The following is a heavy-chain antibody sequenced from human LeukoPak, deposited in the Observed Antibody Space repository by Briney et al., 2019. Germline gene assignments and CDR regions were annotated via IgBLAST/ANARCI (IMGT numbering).Heavy chain of an antibody. D-gene: IGHD2-15*01. J-gene: IGHJ6*02. CDR2: ISSSGSTI. Sequence: PGGSMRLSCAASGFTFSSYEMNWVRQAPGKGLEWVSYISSSGSTIYYADSVKGRFTISRDNAKNSLYLQMNSLRAEDTAVYYCARDSAAATSGMDVWGQGTTVTVSS. CDR3: ARDSAAATSGMDV. V-gene: IGHV3-48*03. CDR1: GFTFSSYE.